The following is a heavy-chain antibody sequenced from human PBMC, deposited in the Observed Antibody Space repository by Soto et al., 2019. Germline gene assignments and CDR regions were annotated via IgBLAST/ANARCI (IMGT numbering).Heavy chain of an antibody. V-gene: IGHV1-18*01. Sequence: GASVKVSCKASGYTFTSYGISWVRQAPGQGLEWMGWISAYNGNTNYAQKLQGRVTMTTDTSTSTAYMELRSLRSDDTAVYYCARDGSLEYYDFWSGPDYWGQGTLVTVSS. CDR1: GYTFTSYG. CDR2: ISAYNGNT. J-gene: IGHJ4*02. CDR3: ARDGSLEYYDFWSGPDY. D-gene: IGHD3-3*01.